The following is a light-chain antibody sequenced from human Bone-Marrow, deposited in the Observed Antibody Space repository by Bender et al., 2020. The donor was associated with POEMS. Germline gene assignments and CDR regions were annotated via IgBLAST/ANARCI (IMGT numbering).Light chain of an antibody. J-gene: IGLJ2*01. CDR1: GSDVGGHDY. CDR2: GVS. V-gene: IGLV2-8*01. CDR3: STFAGSNHLV. Sequence: QSALTQPPSASGSPGQSVTISCTGSGSDVGGHDYVSWYQHHPGKAPKLLISGVSERASGVSDRFSASKSGNTASLTVSGLQAEDEADYYCSTFAGSNHLVFGGGTRLSVL.